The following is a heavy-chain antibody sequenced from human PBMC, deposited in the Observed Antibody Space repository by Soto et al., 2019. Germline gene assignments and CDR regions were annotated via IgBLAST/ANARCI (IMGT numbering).Heavy chain of an antibody. J-gene: IGHJ4*02. CDR1: GFTFSNAW. CDR2: IKSKTDGGTT. V-gene: IGHV3-15*01. Sequence: PGGSLRLSCAASGFTFSNAWMSWVRQAPGKGLEWVGRIKSKTDGGTTDYAAPVKGRFTISRDDSKNTLYLQMNSLKTEDTAVYYCTTDQAYDFWSGYYSYFDYWGQGTLVTVSS. D-gene: IGHD3-3*01. CDR3: TTDQAYDFWSGYYSYFDY.